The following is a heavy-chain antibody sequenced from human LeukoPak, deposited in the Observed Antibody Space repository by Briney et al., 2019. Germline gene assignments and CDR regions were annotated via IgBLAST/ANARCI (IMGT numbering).Heavy chain of an antibody. J-gene: IGHJ3*01. Sequence: SVKVSCKASGRTFSSYAISCVRQAPGQGLEWMGGIIPIFGTANYAQKFQGRVTITADESTSTAYMELSSLRSEDTAVYYCAKDLVFNYGGSQWAFDVWGQGTMVTVSS. D-gene: IGHD2-21*01. CDR3: AKDLVFNYGGSQWAFDV. CDR1: GRTFSSYA. V-gene: IGHV1-69*13. CDR2: IIPIFGTA.